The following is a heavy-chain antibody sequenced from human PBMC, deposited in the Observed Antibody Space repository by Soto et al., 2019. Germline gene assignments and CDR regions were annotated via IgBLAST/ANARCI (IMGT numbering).Heavy chain of an antibody. V-gene: IGHV3-33*01. CDR2: IWYDGSNK. CDR1: GFTFSSYG. CDR3: ASSEWTDYYDSRGYFDY. Sequence: LRLSCAASGFTFSSYGMHWVRQAPGKGLEWVAVIWYDGSNKYYADSVKGRFTISRDNSKNALYLQMNSLRAEDTAVYYCASSEWTDYYDSRGYFDYWGQGTLVTVSS. J-gene: IGHJ4*02. D-gene: IGHD3-22*01.